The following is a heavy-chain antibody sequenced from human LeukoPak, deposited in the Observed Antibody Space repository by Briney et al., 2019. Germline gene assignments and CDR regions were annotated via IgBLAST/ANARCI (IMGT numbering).Heavy chain of an antibody. CDR2: INPSGGST. CDR3: ARDAEAAAAFDI. V-gene: IGHV1-46*01. J-gene: IGHJ3*02. CDR1: GYTFTSYY. D-gene: IGHD2-15*01. Sequence: ASVKVSCKASGYTFTSYYMHWVRQDPGQGLEWMGIINPSGGSTSYAQKFQGRVTMTRDTSTSTVYMELSSLRSEDTAVYYCARDAEAAAAFDIWGQGTMVTVSS.